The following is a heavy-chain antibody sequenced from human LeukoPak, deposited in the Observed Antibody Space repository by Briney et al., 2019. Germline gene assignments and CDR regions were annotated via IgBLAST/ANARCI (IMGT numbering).Heavy chain of an antibody. V-gene: IGHV1-8*01. Sequence: ASVKVSCKASGYTFTSYDINWVRQATGQGLEWMGWMNPNSDNTGYAQKFQGRVTMTRNTSISTAYMELSSLRSEDTAVYYCARIRGATFYFDYWGQGTLVTASS. CDR3: ARIRGATFYFDY. D-gene: IGHD1-26*01. CDR1: GYTFTSYD. CDR2: MNPNSDNT. J-gene: IGHJ4*02.